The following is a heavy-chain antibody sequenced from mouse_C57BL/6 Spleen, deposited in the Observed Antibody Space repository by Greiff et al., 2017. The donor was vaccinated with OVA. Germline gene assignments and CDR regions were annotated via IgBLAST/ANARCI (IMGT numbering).Heavy chain of an antibody. J-gene: IGHJ4*01. Sequence: EVQLQQSGPELVKPGASVKIPCKASGYTFTDYNMDCVKQSHGKSLEWIGDINPNNGGTIYNQKFKGKATLTVDKSSSTAYMELRSLTSEDTAVYYYARRYYGSRGTLDYWGQGTSVTVSS. CDR2: INPNNGGT. D-gene: IGHD1-1*01. CDR3: ARRYYGSRGTLDY. V-gene: IGHV1-18*01. CDR1: GYTFTDYN.